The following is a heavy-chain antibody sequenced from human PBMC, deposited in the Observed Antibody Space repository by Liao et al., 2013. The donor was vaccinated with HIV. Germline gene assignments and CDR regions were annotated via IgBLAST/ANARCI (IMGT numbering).Heavy chain of an antibody. CDR2: IYTSGST. CDR1: GGSISSGSYY. Sequence: QVQLQESGPGLVKPSQTLSLTCTVSGGSISSGSYYWSWIRQPAGKGLEWIGRIYTSGSTNYNPSLKSRVTISVDTSKNQFSLKLSSVTAADTAVYYCAREMRILGDFWSGYFNDAFDIWGQGTMVTVSS. D-gene: IGHD3-3*01. CDR3: AREMRILGDFWSGYFNDAFDI. V-gene: IGHV4-61*02. J-gene: IGHJ3*02.